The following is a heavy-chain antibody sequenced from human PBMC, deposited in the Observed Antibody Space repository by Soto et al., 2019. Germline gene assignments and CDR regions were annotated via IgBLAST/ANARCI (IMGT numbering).Heavy chain of an antibody. CDR2: INAYNGNT. V-gene: IGHV1-18*01. J-gene: IGHJ5*02. CDR1: GYTFTSYA. Sequence: GASVKVSCKASGYTFTSYAMHWVRQAPGQRLEWMGWINAYNGNTNYAQKLQGRVTMTTDTSTSTAYMELRSLRSDDTAVYYCARLNSKDWFDPWGQGTLVTVSS. D-gene: IGHD4-4*01. CDR3: ARLNSKDWFDP.